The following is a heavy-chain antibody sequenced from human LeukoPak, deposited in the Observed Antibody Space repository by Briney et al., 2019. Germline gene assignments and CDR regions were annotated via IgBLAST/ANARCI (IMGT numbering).Heavy chain of an antibody. V-gene: IGHV4-59*01. Sequence: SETLSLTCTVSGGSISSYYWSWIRQPPGKGLEWIGYIYYSGSTNYNPSLKSRVTISVDTSKNQFSLKLSSVTAADTAVYYCARNRVENSGSLEGYYFDYWGQGTLVTVSS. D-gene: IGHD1-26*01. CDR2: IYYSGST. CDR1: GGSISSYY. CDR3: ARNRVENSGSLEGYYFDY. J-gene: IGHJ4*02.